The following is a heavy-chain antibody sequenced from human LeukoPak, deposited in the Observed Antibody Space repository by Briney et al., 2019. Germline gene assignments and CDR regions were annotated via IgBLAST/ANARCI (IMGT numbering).Heavy chain of an antibody. J-gene: IGHJ5*02. V-gene: IGHV1-18*01. CDR3: ARELKGDYCSTTSCYTGNWFDP. D-gene: IGHD2-2*02. CDR2: ISAYNGNT. Sequence: ASVKVSCKASGYTFTSYEINWVRQAPGQGLEWMGWISAYNGNTNYAQKLQGRVTMTTDTSTSTAYMELRSLRSDDTAVYYCARELKGDYCSTTSCYTGNWFDPWGQGTLVTVSS. CDR1: GYTFTSYE.